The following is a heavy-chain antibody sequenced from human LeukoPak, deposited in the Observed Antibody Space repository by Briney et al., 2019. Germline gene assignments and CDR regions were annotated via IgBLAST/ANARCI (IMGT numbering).Heavy chain of an antibody. D-gene: IGHD2-8*02. CDR1: GFTSSSYW. V-gene: IGHV3-53*01. Sequence: GGSLRLSCAASGFTSSSYWMSWVRQAPGKGLEWVSAIYSGGSTYHADSVKGRFTISRDNSKNILYLQMNSLTVEDTAVYYCALDCCTGSRFDHWGQGTLVTVSS. CDR3: ALDCCTGSRFDH. J-gene: IGHJ4*02. CDR2: IYSGGST.